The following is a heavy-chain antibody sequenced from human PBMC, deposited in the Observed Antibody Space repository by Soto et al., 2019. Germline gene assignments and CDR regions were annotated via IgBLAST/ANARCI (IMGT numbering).Heavy chain of an antibody. CDR3: ARGINYYDSGDDAFDI. D-gene: IGHD3-10*01. CDR1: GYTFTSYD. J-gene: IGHJ3*02. CDR2: MNPNSGNT. V-gene: IGHV1-8*01. Sequence: QVQLVQSGAEVKKPGASVKVSCKASGYTFTSYDIYWVRQATGHGLEWMGWMNPNSGNTGYAQKFQGRVTMTRNTSMSTAYMELSSLRSEDTAVYYCARGINYYDSGDDAFDIWGQGTMVTVSS.